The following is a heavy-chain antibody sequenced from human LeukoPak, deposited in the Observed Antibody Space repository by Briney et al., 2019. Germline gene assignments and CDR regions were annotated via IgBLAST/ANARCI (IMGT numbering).Heavy chain of an antibody. J-gene: IGHJ3*02. CDR2: ISGFEDT. CDR1: GFTFSDYA. V-gene: IGHV3-23*01. D-gene: IGHD6-25*01. Sequence: GGSLRLSCVASGFTFSDYAMNWVRQAPGKGLEWVSHISGFEDTYYADSVKGRSTMSRDNSRNTPYLQINSLRADDTAVYYCAKDAFPYSGVYDAFDIWGRGTVVTVSS. CDR3: AKDAFPYSGVYDAFDI.